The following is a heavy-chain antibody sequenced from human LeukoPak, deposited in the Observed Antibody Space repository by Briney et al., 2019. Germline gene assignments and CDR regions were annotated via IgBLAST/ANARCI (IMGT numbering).Heavy chain of an antibody. Sequence: GGSLRLSCAASGFTFSSYAMSWVRQAPGKGLEWVSAISGSGGSTYYADSVKGRFTISRDNSKNTLYLQMNSPRAEDTAVYYCAKDRHYYDSSGYPRGEFDYWGQGTLVTVSS. CDR2: ISGSGGST. J-gene: IGHJ4*02. V-gene: IGHV3-23*01. CDR1: GFTFSSYA. CDR3: AKDRHYYDSSGYPRGEFDY. D-gene: IGHD3-22*01.